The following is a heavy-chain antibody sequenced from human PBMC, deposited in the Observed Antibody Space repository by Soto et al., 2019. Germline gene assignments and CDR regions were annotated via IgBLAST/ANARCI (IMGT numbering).Heavy chain of an antibody. V-gene: IGHV3-33*01. J-gene: IGHJ6*02. Sequence: PGGSLRLSCAASGFTFSSYGMHWVRQAPGKGLEWVAVIWYDGSNKYYADSVKGRFTISRDNSKNTLYLQMNSLRAEDTAVYYCARDRGIDCGGDCPYYYYYYGMDVWGQETTVTVSS. CDR2: IWYDGSNK. CDR3: ARDRGIDCGGDCPYYYYYYGMDV. D-gene: IGHD2-21*02. CDR1: GFTFSSYG.